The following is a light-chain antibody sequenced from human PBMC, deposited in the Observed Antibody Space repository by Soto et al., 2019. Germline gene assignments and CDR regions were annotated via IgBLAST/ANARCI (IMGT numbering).Light chain of an antibody. J-gene: IGKJ4*01. CDR1: QGINNW. V-gene: IGKV1-12*01. CDR3: KQSSDYPLN. CDR2: AVS. Sequence: DIQMTQSPSSVSASVGDRVTITCRASQGINNWLAWYQQKPGKAPELLIYAVSYLQSGVPSRFSGSGSGTDFTLTISSLQTEDATYFCKQSSDYPLNLGGGTKVDI.